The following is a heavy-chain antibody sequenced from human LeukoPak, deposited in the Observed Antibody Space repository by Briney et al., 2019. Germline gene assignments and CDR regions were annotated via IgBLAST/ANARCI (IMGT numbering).Heavy chain of an antibody. D-gene: IGHD4-11*01. V-gene: IGHV3-21*01. J-gene: IGHJ6*03. CDR2: ISVSGSVSSTSI. CDR3: ARGDDYSDSAGLDFYYYMGV. CDR1: GFTFINYG. Sequence: GGSLRLSCTASGFTFINYGMNWVRQAPGKGLEWVSSISVSGSVSSTSIHYADSVKGRFTMSRDVAQNSVFLQMDGLRVDDTAVYYCARGDDYSDSAGLDFYYYMGVWGKGATVTVSS.